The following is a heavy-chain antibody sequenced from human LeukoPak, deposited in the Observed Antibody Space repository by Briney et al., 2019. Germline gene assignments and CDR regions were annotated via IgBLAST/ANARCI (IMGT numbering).Heavy chain of an antibody. CDR2: INSDGSST. CDR1: GFTFSSYW. V-gene: IGHV3-74*01. CDR3: ARDMDYYYYMDV. D-gene: IGHD3-10*01. Sequence: GESLRLSCAASGFTFSSYWMHWVRQAPGKGLVWVSRINSDGSSTSYADSVKGRFTISRDNAKNTLYLQMNSLRAEDTAVYYCARDMDYYYYMDVWGKGTTVTVSS. J-gene: IGHJ6*03.